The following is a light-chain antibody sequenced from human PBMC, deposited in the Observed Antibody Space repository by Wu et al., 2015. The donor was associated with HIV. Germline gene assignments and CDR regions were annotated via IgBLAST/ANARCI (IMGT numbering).Light chain of an antibody. Sequence: EIVLTQSPGTLSLSPGERATLSCRASQSVSSSYLAWYQQKPGQAPRLLISDASSRATGIPDRFSGSGSGTDFTLTITSLEPEDFALYYCQHYGSSPWTFGPGTKVDIK. J-gene: IGKJ1*01. CDR2: DAS. CDR3: QHYGSSPWT. V-gene: IGKV3-20*01. CDR1: QSVSSSY.